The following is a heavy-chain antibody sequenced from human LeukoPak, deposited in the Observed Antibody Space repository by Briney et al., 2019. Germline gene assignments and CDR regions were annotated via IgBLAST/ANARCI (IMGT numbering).Heavy chain of an antibody. V-gene: IGHV1-69*05. Sequence: GSSVKVSCKASGGTFSSYAISWVRQAPGQGLEWMGGIIPIFGTANYAQKFQGRVTITTDESTSTAYMELSSLRSEDTAVYYCARHQRSNGAFDYWGQGTLVTVSS. CDR1: GGTFSSYA. CDR2: IIPIFGTA. J-gene: IGHJ4*02. D-gene: IGHD2-8*01. CDR3: ARHQRSNGAFDY.